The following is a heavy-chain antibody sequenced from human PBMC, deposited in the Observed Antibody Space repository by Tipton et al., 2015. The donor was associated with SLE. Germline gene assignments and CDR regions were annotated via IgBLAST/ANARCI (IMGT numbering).Heavy chain of an antibody. V-gene: IGHV3-73*01. CDR2: IRSKANSYAT. CDR3: TRRDHDYGGKGHWFDY. J-gene: IGHJ4*02. CDR1: GFTFSGSA. Sequence: SLRLSCAASGFTFSGSAMHWVRQASGKGLEWVGRIRSKANSYATAYAASVKGRFTISRDDSKNTAYLQMNSLKTEDTAVYYCTRRDHDYGGKGHWFDYWGQGTLVTVSS. D-gene: IGHD4-23*01.